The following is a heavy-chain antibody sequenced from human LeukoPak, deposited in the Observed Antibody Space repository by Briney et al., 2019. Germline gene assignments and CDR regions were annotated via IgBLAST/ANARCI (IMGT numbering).Heavy chain of an antibody. D-gene: IGHD3-10*01. CDR3: ARDVYYGSGSPRLDY. V-gene: IGHV3-21*01. Sequence: GGSLRLSCAASGFTFSSYSMNWVRQAPGKGLEWVSSISSSSSYIYYADSVKGRFTISRDNAKNSLYLQMNSLRAEDTAVYYCARDVYYGSGSPRLDYWGQGTLVTVPS. CDR2: ISSSSSYI. CDR1: GFTFSSYS. J-gene: IGHJ4*02.